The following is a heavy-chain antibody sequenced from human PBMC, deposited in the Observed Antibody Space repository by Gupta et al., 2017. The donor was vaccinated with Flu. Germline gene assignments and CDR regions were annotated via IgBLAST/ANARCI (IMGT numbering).Heavy chain of an antibody. V-gene: IGHV1-2*06. CDR2: VNPHSGTT. D-gene: IGHD2-2*02. CDR3: AREKFCSTASCYRWFDP. CDR1: GYPFTGYY. J-gene: IGHJ5*02. Sequence: VQLVQSGTDVKKPGAAVKVSCKASGYPFTGYYIHWVRQAPGQGLEWMGRVNPHSGTTNYEQKFQGRVTLAMDTSISTAYMELTRLTSDDTAVYYCAREKFCSTASCYRWFDPWGQGTLVIVSS.